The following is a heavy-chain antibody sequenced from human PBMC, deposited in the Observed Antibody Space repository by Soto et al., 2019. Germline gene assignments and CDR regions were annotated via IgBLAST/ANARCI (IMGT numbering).Heavy chain of an antibody. CDR1: GFTFSSYG. V-gene: IGHV3-30*18. CDR2: ISYDGSNK. J-gene: IGHJ6*02. Sequence: GGTLRLSCAASGFTFSSYGMHWVRQAQGKGLEWVAVISYDGSNKYYADSVKGRFTISRDNSKNTLYLQMHSLRAEDTAVYYCAKDQTDYYYYGIDVWGQGTTVTVSS. CDR3: AKDQTDYYYYGIDV.